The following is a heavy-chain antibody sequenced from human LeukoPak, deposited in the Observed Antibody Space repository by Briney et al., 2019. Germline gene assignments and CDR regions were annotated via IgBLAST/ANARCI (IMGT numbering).Heavy chain of an antibody. V-gene: IGHV4-38-2*02. CDR1: GYSISSGYY. J-gene: IGHJ4*02. Sequence: SETLSLTCTVSGYSISSGYYWGWIRQPPGKGLEWIGSIYHSGSTYYNPSLKSRVTISVDTSKNQFSLKLSSVTAADTAVYYCASSSDYYGSGSRVDYWGQGTLVTVSS. CDR2: IYHSGST. CDR3: ASSSDYYGSGSRVDY. D-gene: IGHD3-10*01.